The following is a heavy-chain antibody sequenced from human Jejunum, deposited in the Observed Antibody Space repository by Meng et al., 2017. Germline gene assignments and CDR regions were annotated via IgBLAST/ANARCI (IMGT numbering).Heavy chain of an antibody. V-gene: IGHV3-23*01. CDR2: ISEAGSSPT. D-gene: IGHD1-14*01. CDR1: GFTFSRYV. J-gene: IGHJ3*01. Sequence: GESLKISCAASGFTFSRYVMTWVRQAPGKGLEWVSSISEAGSSPTYYADSVKGRFIISRDDSKNTLSLQMNSLRAEDTAKYYCAKDFKGVLPEAFDLCGQGTMVTVSS. CDR3: AKDFKGVLPEAFDL.